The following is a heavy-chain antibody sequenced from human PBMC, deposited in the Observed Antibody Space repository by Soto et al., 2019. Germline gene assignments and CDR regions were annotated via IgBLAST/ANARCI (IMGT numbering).Heavy chain of an antibody. D-gene: IGHD1-26*01. V-gene: IGHV3-30*18. CDR3: AKGRSGSYRHAFDI. CDR1: GFIFSSYG. Sequence: QVQLLESGGGVVQSGRSLRLSCAASGFIFSSYGMNWVRQAPGKGLEWVAVISYDGSNTYYAESVEGRFTISRDNSKNTLDLQINSLRPEDTAVYYCAKGRSGSYRHAFDIWGQGTVVTVSS. CDR2: ISYDGSNT. J-gene: IGHJ3*02.